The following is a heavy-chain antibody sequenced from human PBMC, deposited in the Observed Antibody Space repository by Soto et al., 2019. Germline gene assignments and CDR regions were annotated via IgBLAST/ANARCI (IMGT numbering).Heavy chain of an antibody. CDR2: IYPGDSDT. CDR3: ARLPPVPYDSSATPA. J-gene: IGHJ3*01. Sequence: GESLKISCKGSGYSFTSYWIGWVRQMPGKGLEWMGIIYPGDSDTRYSPSFQGQVTISADKSISTAYLQWSSLKASDTAMYYCARLPPVPYDSSATPAWGQGTMVTVSS. CDR1: GYSFTSYW. D-gene: IGHD3-22*01. V-gene: IGHV5-51*01.